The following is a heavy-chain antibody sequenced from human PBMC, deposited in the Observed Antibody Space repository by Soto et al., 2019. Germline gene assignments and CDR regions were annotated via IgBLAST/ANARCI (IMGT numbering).Heavy chain of an antibody. Sequence: GGALRLSCAVSGFPFSLYGFHLVRQSPGKGLEWLGVIASDGSAIYHADSLEGRFFISRDNSKDILYLQMNSLRVEDTAVYYCASDDAFDNENGFDMWGQGTMVTVSS. CDR1: GFPFSLYG. V-gene: IGHV3-30*12. D-gene: IGHD3-3*02. CDR3: ASDDAFDNENGFDM. J-gene: IGHJ3*02. CDR2: IASDGSAI.